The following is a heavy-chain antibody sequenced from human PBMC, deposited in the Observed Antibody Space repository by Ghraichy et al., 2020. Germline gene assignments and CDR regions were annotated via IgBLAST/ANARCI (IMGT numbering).Heavy chain of an antibody. J-gene: IGHJ4*02. V-gene: IGHV4-34*01. CDR3: ARRMGGGQQLVY. CDR2: INHSGST. D-gene: IGHD6-13*01. Sequence: SETLSLTCAVYGGSFSGYYWSWIRQPPGKGLEWIGEINHSGSTNYNPSLKSRVIISVDTSKNQFSLKLSSVTAADTAVYYCARRMGGGQQLVYWGQGTLVTVSS. CDR1: GGSFSGYY.